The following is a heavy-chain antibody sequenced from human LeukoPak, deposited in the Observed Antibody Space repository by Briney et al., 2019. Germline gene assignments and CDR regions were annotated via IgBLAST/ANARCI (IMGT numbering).Heavy chain of an antibody. CDR2: IYYSGNT. D-gene: IGHD3-10*01. Sequence: PSETLSLTCTVSGGSISNYYWSWIRQPPGKGLEWIGYIYYSGNTNYNPSLKSRVTISVDTSKNQFSLKLSSVTAADTAVYYCARDRYYGSGFHFFGYWGQGTLVTVSS. J-gene: IGHJ4*02. V-gene: IGHV4-59*01. CDR3: ARDRYYGSGFHFFGY. CDR1: GGSISNYY.